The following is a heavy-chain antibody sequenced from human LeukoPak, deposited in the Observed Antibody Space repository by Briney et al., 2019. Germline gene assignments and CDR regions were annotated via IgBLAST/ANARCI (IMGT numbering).Heavy chain of an antibody. CDR3: AKAAEQWEDYYLDY. D-gene: IGHD1-26*01. CDR2: ISWNSGSI. CDR1: GFSFDDYA. Sequence: GRSLRLSCAASGFSFDDYAMHWVRQAPGQGLEWVSGISWNSGSIVYADSVKGRFTISRDNPKNSLFLQMNSLRAEDTALYYCAKAAEQWEDYYLDYWGRGTLVTVSS. J-gene: IGHJ4*02. V-gene: IGHV3-9*01.